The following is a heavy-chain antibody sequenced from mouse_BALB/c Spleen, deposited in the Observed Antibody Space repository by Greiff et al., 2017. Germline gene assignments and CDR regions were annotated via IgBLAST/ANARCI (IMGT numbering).Heavy chain of an antibody. CDR1: GFNIKDYY. CDR3: ARTGGEYAMDY. V-gene: IGHV14-1*02. CDR2: IDPENGNT. Sequence: EVQLQQSGAELVRPGALVKLSCKASGFNIKDYYMHWVKQRPEQGLEWIGWIDPENGNTIYDPKFQGKASITADTSSNTAYLQLSSLTSEDTAVYYCARTGGEYAMDYWGQGTSVTVSS. J-gene: IGHJ4*01.